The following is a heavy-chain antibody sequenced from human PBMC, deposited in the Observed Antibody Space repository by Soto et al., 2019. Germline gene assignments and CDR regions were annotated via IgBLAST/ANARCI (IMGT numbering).Heavy chain of an antibody. Sequence: GGSLRLSCAASGFTFSTYPMTWVRQAPGKGLEWVSVISGSGGSAYYADSVKGRFTISRDNSKNTLYLQMNSLRAEDTAVYYCAKFPLWEQWLVPHHFDYWGQGTLVTVSS. D-gene: IGHD6-19*01. J-gene: IGHJ4*02. CDR1: GFTFSTYP. CDR2: ISGSGGSA. V-gene: IGHV3-23*01. CDR3: AKFPLWEQWLVPHHFDY.